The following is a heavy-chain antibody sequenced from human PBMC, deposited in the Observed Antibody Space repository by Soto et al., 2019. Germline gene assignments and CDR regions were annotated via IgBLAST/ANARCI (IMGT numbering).Heavy chain of an antibody. CDR1: GFTFSSYW. CDR3: ARETTYYDILTGYYTPYYFDY. D-gene: IGHD3-9*01. V-gene: IGHV3-7*05. CDR2: IKQDGSEK. Sequence: EVQLVESGGGLVQPGGSLRLSCAASGFTFSSYWMSWVRQAPGKGLEWVANIKQDGSEKYYVDSVKGRFTISRDNAKNSLYLQMNSLRAEDTAVYYCARETTYYDILTGYYTPYYFDYWGQGTLVTVSS. J-gene: IGHJ4*02.